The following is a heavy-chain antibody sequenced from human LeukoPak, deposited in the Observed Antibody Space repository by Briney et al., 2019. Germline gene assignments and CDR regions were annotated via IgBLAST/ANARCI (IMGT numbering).Heavy chain of an antibody. CDR3: ARGGNGVAFDI. V-gene: IGHV4-59*01. D-gene: IGHD2-8*01. CDR2: IYDSGST. CDR1: GGSISGYY. Sequence: SETLSLTCTVSGGSISGYYWSWIRQPPGKGLEWIGYIYDSGSTNNPSLKSRVIISVDRSKNQFSLKLNSMTAADTAVYYCARGGNGVAFDIWGQGTMVTVSS. J-gene: IGHJ3*02.